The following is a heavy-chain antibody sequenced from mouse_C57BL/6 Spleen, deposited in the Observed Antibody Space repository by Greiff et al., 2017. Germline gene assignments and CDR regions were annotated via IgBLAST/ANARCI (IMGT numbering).Heavy chain of an antibody. V-gene: IGHV2-2*01. Sequence: QVQLQQSGPGLVQPSQSLSITCTVSGFSLTSYGVHWVRQSPGKGLEWLGVLWSGGSTDYNAAFISRLSISKDNSKSQVFFKMISLQADDTAIYYCARNGYPYAMDYWGQGTSVTASS. CDR3: ARNGYPYAMDY. CDR1: GFSLTSYG. CDR2: LWSGGST. D-gene: IGHD2-2*01. J-gene: IGHJ4*01.